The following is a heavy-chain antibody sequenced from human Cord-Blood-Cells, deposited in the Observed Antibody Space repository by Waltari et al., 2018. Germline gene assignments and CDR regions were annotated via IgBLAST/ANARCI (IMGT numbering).Heavy chain of an antibody. D-gene: IGHD3-9*01. J-gene: IGHJ6*02. CDR1: GYSFTSYW. CDR3: ARSGNYDILTGYAQGSYYYYGMDV. V-gene: IGHV5-51*01. Sequence: EVQLVQSGAEVKKPGESLKISCKGSGYSFTSYWIGWVRQMPGKGLEWLGIIYPGDSDTRYSPSFQGQVTISADKSINTAYLQWSSLKASDTAMYYCARSGNYDILTGYAQGSYYYYGMDVWGQGTTVTVSS. CDR2: IYPGDSDT.